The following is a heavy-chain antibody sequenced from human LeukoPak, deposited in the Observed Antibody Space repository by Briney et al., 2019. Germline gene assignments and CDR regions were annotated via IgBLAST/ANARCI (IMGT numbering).Heavy chain of an antibody. CDR3: AKRGLFRYYFDY. V-gene: IGHV3-23*01. D-gene: IGHD2-21*01. J-gene: IGHJ4*02. Sequence: GGSLRLSCAASVFTFSSYSMSWVRQAPWKGLEWLSGISGSGATTYYADSVKGRFTISRDNSKNTLYLQVNSLRAEDTAVYYCAKRGLFRYYFDYWGQGTLVTVSS. CDR2: ISGSGATT. CDR1: VFTFSSYS.